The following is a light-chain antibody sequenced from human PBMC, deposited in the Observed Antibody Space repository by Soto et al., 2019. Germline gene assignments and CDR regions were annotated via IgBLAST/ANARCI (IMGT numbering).Light chain of an antibody. V-gene: IGKV3-15*01. CDR1: QSVSNN. Sequence: DIVMTQSPATLSVSPGERATISCRASQSVSNNLAWYQQKHGQAPRLLFYGASTRATGIPARFSGSGSGTEFTLTISSLQSEDFAVYFCQQYNNWPRWAFGQGTKVDIK. CDR3: QQYNNWPRWA. CDR2: GAS. J-gene: IGKJ1*01.